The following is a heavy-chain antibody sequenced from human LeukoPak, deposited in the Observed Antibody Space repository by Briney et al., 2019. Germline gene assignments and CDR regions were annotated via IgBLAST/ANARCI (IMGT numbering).Heavy chain of an antibody. CDR2: INHSGST. J-gene: IGHJ4*02. CDR1: GGSISSSSYY. V-gene: IGHV4-39*07. Sequence: PSETLSLTCTVSGGSISSSSYYWSWIRQPPGKGLEWIGEINHSGSTNYNPSLKSRVTISVDTSKNQFSLKLSSVTAADTAVYYCAPRRSGWYKYWGQGTLVTVSS. CDR3: APRRSGWYKY. D-gene: IGHD6-19*01.